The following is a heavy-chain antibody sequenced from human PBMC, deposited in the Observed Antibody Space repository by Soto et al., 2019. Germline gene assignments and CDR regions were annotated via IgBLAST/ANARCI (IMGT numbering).Heavy chain of an antibody. CDR3: TTDLPGSLWFGEFVDWFDP. D-gene: IGHD3-10*01. CDR2: IKSKTDGGTT. Sequence: GGSLRLSCAASGFTFSNAWMNWVRQAPGKGLEWVGRIKSKTDGGTTDYAAPVKGRFTISRDDSKNTLYLQMNSLKTEDTAVYYCTTDLPGSLWFGEFVDWFDPWGQGTLVTVSS. J-gene: IGHJ5*02. CDR1: GFTFSNAW. V-gene: IGHV3-15*07.